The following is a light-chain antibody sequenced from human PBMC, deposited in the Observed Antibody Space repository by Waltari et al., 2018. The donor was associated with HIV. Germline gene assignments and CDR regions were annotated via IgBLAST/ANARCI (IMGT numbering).Light chain of an antibody. CDR3: AAWDDSLDGPVV. Sequence: QSVLTQPPSASGTPGQRVTISCSGSESNTRGSFVSWYQQLPGTATKLIIHKNNQRPSGVPDRFSGSKSGTSASLVITGLRSEDEAEYHCAAWDDSLDGPVVFGGGTKLTVL. CDR1: ESNTRGSF. J-gene: IGLJ2*01. CDR2: KNN. V-gene: IGLV1-47*01.